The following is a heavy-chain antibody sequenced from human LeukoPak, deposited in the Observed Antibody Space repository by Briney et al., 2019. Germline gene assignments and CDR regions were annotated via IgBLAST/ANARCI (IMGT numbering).Heavy chain of an antibody. Sequence: KPSETLSLTCTVSGGSISSSSYYWGWIRQPPGKGLEWIGSIYYSGSTYYNPSLKSRVTISVDTSKNQFSLKLSSVTAADTAVYYCARAVGTNYYDSSGSHDAFDIWGQGTMVTVSS. CDR3: ARAVGTNYYDSSGSHDAFDI. J-gene: IGHJ3*02. V-gene: IGHV4-39*07. CDR2: IYYSGST. CDR1: GGSISSSSYY. D-gene: IGHD3-22*01.